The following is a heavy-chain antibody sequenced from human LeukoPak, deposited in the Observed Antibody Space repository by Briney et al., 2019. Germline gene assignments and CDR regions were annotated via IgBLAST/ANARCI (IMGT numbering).Heavy chain of an antibody. J-gene: IGHJ4*02. D-gene: IGHD3-3*01. Sequence: PSETLSLTCAVYGGSFSGYYWSWIRQPPGKGLEWVGEINHSGSTNYNPSLKSRVTISLDTSKKQFSLKLSSVTAADTAVYYCARSGYYDFWSVSYWGQGTLVTVSS. CDR2: INHSGST. CDR3: ARSGYYDFWSVSY. CDR1: GGSFSGYY. V-gene: IGHV4-34*01.